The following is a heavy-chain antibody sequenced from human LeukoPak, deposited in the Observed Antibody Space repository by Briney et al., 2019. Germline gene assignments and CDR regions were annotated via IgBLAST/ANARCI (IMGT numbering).Heavy chain of an antibody. V-gene: IGHV4-59*12. Sequence: PSETLSLTCSVSGGSISSYYWSWIRQSPENGLEWIGYIYNSGNTNYNLFLKSRVTISVDTSKNQFSLKLSSVTAADTAVYYCARGLAVAGTLFDYWGQGTLVTVSS. J-gene: IGHJ4*02. CDR2: IYNSGNT. CDR1: GGSISSYY. CDR3: ARGLAVAGTLFDY. D-gene: IGHD6-19*01.